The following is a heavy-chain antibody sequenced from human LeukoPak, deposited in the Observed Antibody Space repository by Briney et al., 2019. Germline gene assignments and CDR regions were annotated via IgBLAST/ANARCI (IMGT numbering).Heavy chain of an antibody. CDR2: IYHTGTT. CDR3: AGRVSGVSWYFDL. J-gene: IGHJ2*01. V-gene: IGHV4-39*01. Sequence: SETLSLTCTVSGVSSISSDYYWDWIRQPPGKGLEWIGAIYHTGTTYYNPSLKSRVTISVDTSKNQFSLKLSSVAATDTAVYYCAGRVSGVSWYFDLWGRGTLVTVSS. D-gene: IGHD5/OR15-5a*01. CDR1: GVSSISSDYY.